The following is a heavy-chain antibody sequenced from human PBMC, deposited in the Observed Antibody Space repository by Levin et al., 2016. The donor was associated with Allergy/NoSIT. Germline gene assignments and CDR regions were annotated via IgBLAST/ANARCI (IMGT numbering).Heavy chain of an antibody. CDR2: TYYRSRWYN. Sequence: WIRQSPSRGLEWLGRTYYRSRWYNDYAVSVQSRIAFNPDTSKNLFSLQLNSVTPEGTAIYYCARDDYGHIDYWGQGTLVTVSS. V-gene: IGHV6-1*01. J-gene: IGHJ4*02. CDR3: ARDDYGHIDY. D-gene: IGHD4-17*01.